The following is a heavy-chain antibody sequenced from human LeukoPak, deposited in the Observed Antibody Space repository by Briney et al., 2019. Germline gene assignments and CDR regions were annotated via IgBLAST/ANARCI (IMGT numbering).Heavy chain of an antibody. J-gene: IGHJ4*02. CDR1: GYTFTSYG. V-gene: IGHV1-18*01. CDR2: ISAYSGDT. CDR3: ARVRERGYYDSSGYYPNEFDY. Sequence: GASVKVSCKASGYTFTSYGFTWVRQAPGQGLEWMGWISAYSGDTNYAQKFQGRVTMTTDTSTSTACMEVRSLRSDDTAVYYCARVRERGYYDSSGYYPNEFDYWGQGTLVTVSS. D-gene: IGHD3-22*01.